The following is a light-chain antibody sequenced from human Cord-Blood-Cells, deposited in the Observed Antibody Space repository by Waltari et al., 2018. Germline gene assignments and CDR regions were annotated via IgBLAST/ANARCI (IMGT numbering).Light chain of an antibody. J-gene: IGLJ2*01. CDR2: KDS. CDR1: ALPQQY. Sequence: SYELTQPPSVSVSPGQTARITCAGDALPQQYAYWYQQKPGQAPVLVIYKDSERPSGIPERFSGSSSGTTVPLTISGDQAEEEADYYWQSAGSSGTYVVFGGGTKLTVL. V-gene: IGLV3-25*02. CDR3: QSAGSSGTYVV.